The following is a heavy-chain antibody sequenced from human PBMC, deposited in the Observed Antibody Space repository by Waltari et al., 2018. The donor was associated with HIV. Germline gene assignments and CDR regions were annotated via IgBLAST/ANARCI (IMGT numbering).Heavy chain of an antibody. D-gene: IGHD2-21*02. CDR2: INSDGSST. CDR3: ARGYYCGGDCYPRNYYGMDV. J-gene: IGHJ6*02. CDR1: GFTFSSYW. V-gene: IGHV3-74*01. Sequence: EVQLVESGGGLVQPGGSLRLSCAASGFTFSSYWMHWVRQAPGKGLVWVSRINSDGSSTSYADSVKGRFTISRDNAKNTLYLQMNSLRAEDTAVYYCARGYYCGGDCYPRNYYGMDVWGQGTTVTVSS.